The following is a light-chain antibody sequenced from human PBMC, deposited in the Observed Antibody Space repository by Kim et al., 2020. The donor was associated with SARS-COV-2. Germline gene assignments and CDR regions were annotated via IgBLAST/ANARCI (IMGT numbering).Light chain of an antibody. CDR2: RDN. CDR3: QAWDSSIYV. V-gene: IGLV3-1*01. Sequence: SGSPGQTASITCSGDKLGYKYASWYQQKPGQSPVVVIFRDNRRPSGIPERFSGSNSGNTATLTISGTQAMDEADYYCQAWDSSIYVFGTGTKVTVL. CDR1: KLGYKY. J-gene: IGLJ1*01.